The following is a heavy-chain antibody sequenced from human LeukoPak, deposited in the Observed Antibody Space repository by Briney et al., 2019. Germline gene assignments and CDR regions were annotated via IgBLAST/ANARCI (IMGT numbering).Heavy chain of an antibody. Sequence: ASVRVSCKASGYTLTSYYMHWVRQAPGQGLEWMGIINPSGGSTSYAQKFQGRVTMTRDTSTSTVYMELSSLRSEDTAVYYCASIFGVVIEDYWGQGTLVTVSS. J-gene: IGHJ4*02. D-gene: IGHD3-3*01. CDR3: ASIFGVVIEDY. CDR1: GYTLTSYY. CDR2: INPSGGST. V-gene: IGHV1-46*03.